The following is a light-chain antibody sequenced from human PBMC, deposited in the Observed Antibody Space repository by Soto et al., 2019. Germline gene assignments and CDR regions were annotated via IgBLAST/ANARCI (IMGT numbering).Light chain of an antibody. CDR3: QSYDSSLSGWV. J-gene: IGLJ3*02. Sequence: VLTQPPSVSGAPGQRVTISCTGSSSKIGAGYDVHWYQQLPGTAPKLLIYGNSNRPSGVPDRFSGSKSGTSASLAITGLQAEDEADYYCQSYDSSLSGWVFGGGTKLTVL. V-gene: IGLV1-40*01. CDR2: GNS. CDR1: SSKIGAGYD.